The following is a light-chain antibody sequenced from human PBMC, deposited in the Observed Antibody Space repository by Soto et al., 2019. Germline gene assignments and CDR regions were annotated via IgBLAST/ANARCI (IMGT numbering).Light chain of an antibody. J-gene: IGKJ4*01. V-gene: IGKV1-9*01. CDR2: AAS. CDR1: QGISSY. CDR3: QQLNSYPHT. Sequence: IQLTQSPSSLSASVGARVTITCRPSQGISSYLAWYQQKPGKAPKLLIYAASTLQSGVPSRFSGSGSGTEFTLTISSLQPEDFATYYCQQLNSYPHTFGGGTKVEIK.